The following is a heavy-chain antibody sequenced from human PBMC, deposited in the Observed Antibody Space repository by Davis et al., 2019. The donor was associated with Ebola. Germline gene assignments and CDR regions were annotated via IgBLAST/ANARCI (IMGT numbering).Heavy chain of an antibody. V-gene: IGHV1-2*06. J-gene: IGHJ5*02. D-gene: IGHD1-26*01. CDR2: INPHSGGT. Sequence: ASVTVSCQASRSIFTGYYMHWLRQTPGQGLEWMGRINPHSGGTDYAPKFQGRVTMTRDTSINTAYMELSRLTFADTAVYYCARMGDWGSWGQGTLVTVSS. CDR1: RSIFTGYY. CDR3: ARMGDWGS.